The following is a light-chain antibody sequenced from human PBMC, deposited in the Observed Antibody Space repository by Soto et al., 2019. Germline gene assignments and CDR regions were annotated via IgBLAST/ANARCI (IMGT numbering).Light chain of an antibody. Sequence: VLTLPPSVSGAPGQRVTISCTGSSSNIGAGYDVHWYQQLPGTAPKLLIFGNGNRPSGVPDRFSGSKSDTSASLAITGLQAEDEADYYCQTYDSSLSGLFVFGTGTKVTVL. CDR3: QTYDSSLSGLFV. V-gene: IGLV1-40*01. CDR2: GNG. CDR1: SSNIGAGYD. J-gene: IGLJ1*01.